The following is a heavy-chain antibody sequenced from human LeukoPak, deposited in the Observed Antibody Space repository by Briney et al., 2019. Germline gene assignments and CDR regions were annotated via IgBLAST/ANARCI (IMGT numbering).Heavy chain of an antibody. Sequence: PSETLSLTCAVSGGSISSGGYSWSWIRQPPGKGLEWIGYIYYSGSTYYNPSLKSRVTISVDTSKNQFSLKLGSVTAADTAVYYCANSYSSSSALQHFDYWGQGILVTVSS. CDR1: GGSISSGGYS. V-gene: IGHV4-30-4*07. J-gene: IGHJ4*02. CDR2: IYYSGST. D-gene: IGHD6-6*01. CDR3: ANSYSSSSALQHFDY.